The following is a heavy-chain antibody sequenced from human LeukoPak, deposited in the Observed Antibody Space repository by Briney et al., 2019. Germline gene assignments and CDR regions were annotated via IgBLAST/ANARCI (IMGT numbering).Heavy chain of an antibody. J-gene: IGHJ4*02. CDR2: IYYSGST. CDR3: ARGLYSSGWSYYFDY. CDR1: GGSISSYY. Sequence: SETLSLTCTVSGGSISSYYWSWIRQPPGKGLEWIGYIYYSGSTNYNPSLKSRVTISVDTSKNQFSLKLSSVTAADAAVYYCARGLYSSGWSYYFDYWGQGTLVTVSS. D-gene: IGHD6-19*01. V-gene: IGHV4-59*01.